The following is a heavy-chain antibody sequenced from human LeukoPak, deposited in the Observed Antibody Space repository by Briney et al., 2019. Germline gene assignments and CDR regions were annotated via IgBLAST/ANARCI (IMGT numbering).Heavy chain of an antibody. Sequence: ASVKVSCTASGYTFTSYYMHWVRQAPGQGLEWVGMINPSGGSTSYAQKFQGRVTMTRDTSTSPVYMELSSLRSEDTAVYYCARECSGGSCYWFDPWGQGTLVTVSS. CDR1: GYTFTSYY. CDR2: INPSGGST. V-gene: IGHV1-46*01. D-gene: IGHD2-15*01. J-gene: IGHJ5*02. CDR3: ARECSGGSCYWFDP.